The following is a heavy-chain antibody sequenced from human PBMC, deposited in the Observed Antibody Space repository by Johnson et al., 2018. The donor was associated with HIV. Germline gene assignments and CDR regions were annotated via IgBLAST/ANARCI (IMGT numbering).Heavy chain of an antibody. CDR3: ATGSPTVTTNAFDI. V-gene: IGHV3-66*01. Sequence: EVQLVESGGGLVQPGGSLRLSCAASGFTVSSNYMSWVRQAPGKGLEWVSVIYSGGSTYYADSVKGRFTISRDNSKNTLYLQMNSLRAEDTAVYCCATGSPTVTTNAFDIWGQGTMVTVSS. CDR1: GFTVSSNY. D-gene: IGHD4-17*01. J-gene: IGHJ3*02. CDR2: IYSGGST.